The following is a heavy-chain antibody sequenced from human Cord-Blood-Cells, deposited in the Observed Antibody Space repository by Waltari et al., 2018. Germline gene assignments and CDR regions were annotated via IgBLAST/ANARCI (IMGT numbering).Heavy chain of an antibody. CDR1: GFTFSSHW. J-gene: IGHJ1*01. D-gene: IGHD3-10*01. V-gene: IGHV3-74*01. CDR2: INSDGSST. CDR3: ARDSGLLWFGELSH. Sequence: EVQLVESGGGLVQPGGSLRPSCAASGFTFSSHWMHLVRQAPGKGLVWVSRINSDGSSTSYADSVKGRFTISRDNAKNTLYLQMNSLRAEDTAVYYCARDSGLLWFGELSHWGQGTLVTVSS.